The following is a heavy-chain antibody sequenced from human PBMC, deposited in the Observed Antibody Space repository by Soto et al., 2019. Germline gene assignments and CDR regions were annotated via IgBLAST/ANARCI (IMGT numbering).Heavy chain of an antibody. V-gene: IGHV1-3*01. CDR3: ARELQGLYYFDY. D-gene: IGHD4-4*01. Sequence: ASVKVSCKASEYTFTSYTMHWVRQAPGQRLEWMGWINGGNGNTKYSQKFQGRVTITRDTSASTAYMELSSLRSDDTAVYYCARELQGLYYFDYWGQGTLVTVSS. CDR2: INGGNGNT. CDR1: EYTFTSYT. J-gene: IGHJ4*02.